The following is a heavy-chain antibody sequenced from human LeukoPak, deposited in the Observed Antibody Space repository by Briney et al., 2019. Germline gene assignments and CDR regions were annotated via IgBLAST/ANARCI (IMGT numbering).Heavy chain of an antibody. Sequence: GGSLRLSCAASGFTFSSYWMYWVRQAPGKGLVWVSRINSDGSSTSYADSVKGRFTISRDNAKNTLYLQMNSLRAEDTAVYYCVTGIAVTGDEYWGQGALVTVSS. CDR3: VTGIAVTGDEY. V-gene: IGHV3-74*01. CDR2: INSDGSST. D-gene: IGHD6-19*01. J-gene: IGHJ4*02. CDR1: GFTFSSYW.